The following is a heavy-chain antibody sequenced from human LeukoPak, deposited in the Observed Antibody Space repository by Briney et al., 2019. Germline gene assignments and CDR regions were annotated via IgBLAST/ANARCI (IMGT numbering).Heavy chain of an antibody. CDR3: AKDRSILSRDAFDI. V-gene: IGHV3-9*01. CDR2: ISWNSGSI. CDR1: GFTFGDYA. Sequence: QPGGSLRLSCAASGFTFGDYAMHWVRQAPGKGLEWVSGISWNSGSIGYADSVKGRFTISRDNAKNSLYLQMNSLRAEDTALYYCAKDRSILSRDAFDIWGQGTMVTVSS. J-gene: IGHJ3*02.